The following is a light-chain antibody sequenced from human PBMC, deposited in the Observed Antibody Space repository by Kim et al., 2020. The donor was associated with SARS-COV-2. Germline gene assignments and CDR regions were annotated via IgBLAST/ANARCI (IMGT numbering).Light chain of an antibody. V-gene: IGLV2-14*03. J-gene: IGLJ3*02. CDR2: DVN. CDR3: SSFTTRSTLV. Sequence: QSALTQPASVSGSPGQSISISRTGTSSNIGSYNYVSWHQQHPGKAPKLMIYDVNKRPSGISSRFSGSKSGSTASLTISGLQAEDEADYYCSSFTTRSTLVFGGGTQLTVL. CDR1: SSNIGSYNY.